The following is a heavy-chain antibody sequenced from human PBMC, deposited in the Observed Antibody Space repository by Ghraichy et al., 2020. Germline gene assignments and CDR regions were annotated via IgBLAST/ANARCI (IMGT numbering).Heavy chain of an antibody. CDR1: GGSFSGYY. CDR2: INHSGST. CDR3: ARLRCSGGSCYSVY. V-gene: IGHV4-34*01. J-gene: IGHJ4*02. Sequence: SQTLSLTCAVYGGSFSGYYWSWIRQPPGKGLEWIGEINHSGSTNYNPSLKSRVTISVDTSKNQFSLKLSSVTAADTAVYYCARLRCSGGSCYSVYWGQGTLVTVSS. D-gene: IGHD2-15*01.